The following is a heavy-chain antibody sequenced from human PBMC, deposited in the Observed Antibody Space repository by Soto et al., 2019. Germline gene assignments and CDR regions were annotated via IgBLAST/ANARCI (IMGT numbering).Heavy chain of an antibody. CDR1: GYTFTSYY. J-gene: IGHJ4*02. CDR3: AGGYGADSVDY. Sequence: ASVKVSCKASGYTFTSYYMHWVRQAPGQGLEWMGIINPSGGSTSYAKNFRGRVTLTRDTSTSKVYMELSSLSFEDTAVYYCAGGYGADSVDYWGQGTLVTVSS. CDR2: INPSGGST. V-gene: IGHV1-46*03. D-gene: IGHD4-17*01.